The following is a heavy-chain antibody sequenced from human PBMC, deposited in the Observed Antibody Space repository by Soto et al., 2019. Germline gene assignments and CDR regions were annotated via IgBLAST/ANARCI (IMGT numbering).Heavy chain of an antibody. J-gene: IGHJ4*02. D-gene: IGHD5-12*01. V-gene: IGHV3-48*01. CDR1: GFDFGDYS. CDR2: ISFSSQTI. Sequence: PVGSLRLSCAASGFDFGDYSFHWVRQAPGKGLEWISYISFSSQTIYYADSVKGRFTVSRDNAKKSLYLQMNTLRVEDTAVYYCARASSGYDLGDDFWGQGTLVTVSS. CDR3: ARASSGYDLGDDF.